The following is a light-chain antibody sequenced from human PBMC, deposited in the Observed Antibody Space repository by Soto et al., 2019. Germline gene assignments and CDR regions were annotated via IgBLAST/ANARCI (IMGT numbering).Light chain of an antibody. Sequence: QSALTQPRSVSGSPGQSVTISCTGTSSDVGGYNYVSWYQQHPGKAPKLMIYDVSKRPSGVPDRFSGSKSGNTASLTISGLHAEDEDYYYCCSYAGSYTFGVFGTGTKLTVL. CDR3: CSYAGSYTFGV. J-gene: IGLJ1*01. CDR2: DVS. V-gene: IGLV2-11*01. CDR1: SSDVGGYNY.